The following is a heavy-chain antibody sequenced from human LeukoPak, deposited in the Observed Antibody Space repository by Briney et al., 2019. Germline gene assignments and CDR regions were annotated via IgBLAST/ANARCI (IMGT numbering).Heavy chain of an antibody. CDR1: GGSISGFY. Sequence: SETLSLTCAVSGGSISGFYWTWIRQPPGKGLEFIGQIHYSGSTNYNPSLKSRLTISVDTSKNQFSLKVSSVTAAGTAVYYCAAGDGMDVWGQGTTVTVSS. D-gene: IGHD1-1*01. J-gene: IGHJ6*02. V-gene: IGHV4-59*12. CDR3: AAGDGMDV. CDR2: IHYSGST.